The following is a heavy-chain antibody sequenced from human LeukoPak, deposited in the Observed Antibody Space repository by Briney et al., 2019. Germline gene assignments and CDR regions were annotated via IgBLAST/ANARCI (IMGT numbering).Heavy chain of an antibody. J-gene: IGHJ6*03. CDR1: GFSVSSNY. CDR2: IYSGGST. Sequence: PGGSLRLSCAASGFSVSSNYMGWVRQAPGKGLEWVSLIYSGGSTYFGDSVKGRFTISRDNSKNTLFLQMNSLRPEDTAVYYCARVSLLPAAMGYYYYYYMDVWGKGTTVTVSS. V-gene: IGHV3-53*01. D-gene: IGHD2-2*01. CDR3: ARVSLLPAAMGYYYYYYMDV.